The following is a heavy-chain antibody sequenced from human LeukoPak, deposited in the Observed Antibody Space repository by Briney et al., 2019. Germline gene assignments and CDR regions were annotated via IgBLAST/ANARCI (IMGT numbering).Heavy chain of an antibody. CDR1: GFTFSSYS. D-gene: IGHD3-22*01. CDR2: ISSSSSYI. Sequence: GGSLRLSCAASGFTFSSYSMNWVRQAPGKGLEWVSSISSSSSYIYYADSEKGRFTISRDNAKNSLYLQMNSLRAEDTAVYYCASRGHPYYYDSSGYYMGPPDYWGQGTLVTVSS. CDR3: ASRGHPYYYDSSGYYMGPPDY. J-gene: IGHJ4*02. V-gene: IGHV3-21*01.